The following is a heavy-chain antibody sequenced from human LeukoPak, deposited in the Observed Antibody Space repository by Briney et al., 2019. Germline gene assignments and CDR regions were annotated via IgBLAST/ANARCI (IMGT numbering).Heavy chain of an antibody. D-gene: IGHD6-6*01. J-gene: IGHJ6*03. V-gene: IGHV3-11*04. Sequence: GGSLRLSCAASGFTFSDYYMSWIRQAPGKGLEWVSYISSSGSTIYYADSVKGRFTISRDNAKNSLYLQMNSLRAEDTAVYYCARAGAAQRTLYYYYYMDVWGKGTTVTVSS. CDR3: ARAGAAQRTLYYYYYMDV. CDR2: ISSSGSTI. CDR1: GFTFSDYY.